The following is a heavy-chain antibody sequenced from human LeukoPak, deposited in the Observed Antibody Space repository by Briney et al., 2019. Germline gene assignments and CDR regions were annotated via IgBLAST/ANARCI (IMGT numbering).Heavy chain of an antibody. CDR1: GFTFSSYA. D-gene: IGHD6-19*01. V-gene: IGHV3-30-3*01. CDR3: AREPPQHGQYSSGWLRTYYYYGMDV. Sequence: GSLRLSCAASGFTFSSYAMHWVRQAPGKGLEWVAVISYDGSNKYYADSVKGRFTISGDNSKNTLYLQMNSLRAEDTAVYYCAREPPQHGQYSSGWLRTYYYYGMDVWGQGTTVTVSS. J-gene: IGHJ6*02. CDR2: ISYDGSNK.